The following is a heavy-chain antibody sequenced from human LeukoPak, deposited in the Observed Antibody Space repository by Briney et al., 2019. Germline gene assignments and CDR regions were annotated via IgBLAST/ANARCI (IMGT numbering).Heavy chain of an antibody. J-gene: IGHJ6*03. CDR2: IIPIFGTA. CDR1: GATFSSYA. D-gene: IGHD3-22*01. CDR3: ARGRNFNYYDSSNYMDV. V-gene: IGHV1-69*05. Sequence: SVKVSCNASGATFSSYAISWVRPAPGQGLEWMGRIIPIFGTANYAQKFQGRVTITTDESTSTAYMELSSLRSEDTAVYYCARGRNFNYYDSSNYMDVWGKGTTVTVSS.